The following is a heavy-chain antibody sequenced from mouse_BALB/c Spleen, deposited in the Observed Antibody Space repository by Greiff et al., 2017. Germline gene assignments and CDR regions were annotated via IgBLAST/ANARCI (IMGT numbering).Heavy chain of an antibody. J-gene: IGHJ2*01. CDR3: ARHGDGNYFDY. Sequence: DVQLVESGGGLVQPGGSLKLSCAASGFTFSSYTMSWVRQTPEKRLEWVAYISNGGGSTYYPDTVKGRFTISRDNAKNTLYLQMSSLKSEDTAMYYCARHGDGNYFDYWGQGTTLTVSS. CDR2: ISNGGGST. CDR1: GFTFSSYT. D-gene: IGHD2-1*01. V-gene: IGHV5-12-2*01.